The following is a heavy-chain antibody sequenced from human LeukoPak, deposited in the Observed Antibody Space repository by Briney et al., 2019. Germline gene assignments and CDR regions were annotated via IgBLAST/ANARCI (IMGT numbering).Heavy chain of an antibody. D-gene: IGHD4-23*01. V-gene: IGHV3-48*03. Sequence: PGGSLRLSCAASGFTFSSYEMNWVRQAPGKGLEWVSYISSSGSTIYYADSVKGRFTISRDNAKNSLYLQMNSLRAEDTAVYYCARGPYGGTTFDPWGQGTLVTVSS. CDR3: ARGPYGGTTFDP. CDR1: GFTFSSYE. CDR2: ISSSGSTI. J-gene: IGHJ5*02.